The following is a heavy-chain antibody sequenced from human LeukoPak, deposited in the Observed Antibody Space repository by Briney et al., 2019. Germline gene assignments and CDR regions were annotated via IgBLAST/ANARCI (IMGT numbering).Heavy chain of an antibody. CDR1: GFMFNKYY. J-gene: IGHJ4*02. D-gene: IGHD5-18*01. CDR2: ISSEGGDS. CDR3: ARDMETADLDY. Sequence: GGSLRLSCAGSGFMFNKYYMHWVRQAPGKGLVWVARISSEGGDSSYADAVKGRFTISRDNARNTMYLQMNSLRAEDTAVYYCARDMETADLDYWGQGILVTVSS. V-gene: IGHV3-74*01.